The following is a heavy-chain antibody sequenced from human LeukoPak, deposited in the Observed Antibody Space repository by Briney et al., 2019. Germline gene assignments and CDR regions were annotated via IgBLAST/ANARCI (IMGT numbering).Heavy chain of an antibody. CDR3: SRLGYCSSTSCYGGNAFDI. D-gene: IGHD2-2*01. CDR1: GESFSGYY. CDR2: INHSGST. Sequence: SETLSLTCAVYGESFSGYYWSWIRQPPGKGLEWIGEINHSGSTNYNPSLKSRVTISVDTSKNQFSLKLSSVTAADTAVYYCSRLGYCSSTSCYGGNAFDIWGQGTMVTVSS. V-gene: IGHV4-34*03. J-gene: IGHJ3*02.